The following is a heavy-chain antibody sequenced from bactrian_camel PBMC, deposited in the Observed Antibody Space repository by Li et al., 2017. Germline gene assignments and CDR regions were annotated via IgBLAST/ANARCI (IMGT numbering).Heavy chain of an antibody. V-gene: IGHV3S40*01. CDR3: VKGGYDCYAGAWCYEGVIE. CDR2: ITSRGDYT. CDR1: GFTFSNSP. Sequence: VQLVESGGGLVQPGGSLRLSCAASGFTFSNSPMKWFRQPPGKGLEWVSTITSRGDYTNYADSVKGRFTCSRDNARNTVYLQMNNLRPEDTAMYYCVKGGYDCYAGAWCYEGVIEWGQGTQVTVS. D-gene: IGHD3*01. J-gene: IGHJ4*01.